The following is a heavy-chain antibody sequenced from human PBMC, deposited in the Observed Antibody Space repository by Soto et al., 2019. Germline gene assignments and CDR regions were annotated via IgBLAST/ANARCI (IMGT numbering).Heavy chain of an antibody. CDR3: ARRTIAYWYFDL. CDR2: MNGNSGNT. D-gene: IGHD1-1*01. Sequence: QVQLEQSGAEVKKPGASVKVSCKASGYTFTSYDINWVRQATGQGLEWMGWMNGNSGNTGYAQKFQGRVTMTRDTSMSTAYMELSSLTSEDTAVYYCARRTIAYWYFDLWGRGTLVTVSS. J-gene: IGHJ2*01. V-gene: IGHV1-8*01. CDR1: GYTFTSYD.